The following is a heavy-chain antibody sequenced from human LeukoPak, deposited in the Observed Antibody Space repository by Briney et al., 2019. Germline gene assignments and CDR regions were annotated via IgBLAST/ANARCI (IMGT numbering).Heavy chain of an antibody. CDR3: ARGRGYSGYDESYPFDY. CDR1: GFAVSSNY. J-gene: IGHJ4*02. Sequence: GGSLRLSCAASGFAVSSNYMNWVRQAPGKGLEWLSVFYSGGSTDYADSEKGRFTMSRDNSKNTLYFQMNSLRAEDTAVYYCARGRGYSGYDESYPFDYWGQGTLVTVSS. V-gene: IGHV3-66*01. D-gene: IGHD5-12*01. CDR2: FYSGGST.